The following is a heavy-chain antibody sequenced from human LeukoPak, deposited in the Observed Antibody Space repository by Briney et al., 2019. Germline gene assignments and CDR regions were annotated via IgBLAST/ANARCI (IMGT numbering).Heavy chain of an antibody. CDR2: ISSSSSTI. Sequence: GGSLRLSCAASGFTFSSYGMHWVRQAPGKGLEWVSYISSSSSTIYYADSVKGRFTISRDNAKNSLYLQMNSLRAEDTAVYYCAREAALLLWFGELSFDYWGQGTLVTVSS. D-gene: IGHD3-10*01. V-gene: IGHV3-48*01. CDR1: GFTFSSYG. CDR3: AREAALLLWFGELSFDY. J-gene: IGHJ4*02.